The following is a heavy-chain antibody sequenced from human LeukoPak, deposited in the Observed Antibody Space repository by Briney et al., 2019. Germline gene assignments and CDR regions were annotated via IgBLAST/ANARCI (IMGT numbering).Heavy chain of an antibody. J-gene: IGHJ4*02. CDR3: AGHGSSSG. CDR1: GFSFSTYW. V-gene: IGHV3-74*01. Sequence: GGSLRLSCVASGFSFSTYWMHWVRQAPGKGLVWVSRIDNGGTTTLYADSVKGRFTISRDNSKNTLYLQMNSLRAEDTAVYYCAGHGSSSGWGQGTLVTVSS. D-gene: IGHD6-6*01. CDR2: IDNGGTTT.